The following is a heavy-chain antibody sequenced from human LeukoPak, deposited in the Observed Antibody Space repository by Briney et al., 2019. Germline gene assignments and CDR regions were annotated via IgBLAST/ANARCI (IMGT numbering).Heavy chain of an antibody. V-gene: IGHV3-23*01. CDR1: GFTFSFYA. D-gene: IGHD3-10*01. CDR3: TKDQRGYGRIVDY. CDR2: ISGSGSST. Sequence: GGSLRLSCAASGFTFSFYAMSWVRQAPGKGLEWVSSISGSGSSTYYADSVKGRFTISRDNSKNTLYLQMNSLRAEDRAVYYCTKDQRGYGRIVDYWGQGTLVTISS. J-gene: IGHJ4*02.